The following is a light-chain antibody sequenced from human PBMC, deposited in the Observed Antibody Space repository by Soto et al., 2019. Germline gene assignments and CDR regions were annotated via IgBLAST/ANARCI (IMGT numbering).Light chain of an antibody. CDR2: LGS. CDR1: HSLLHSNGYNY. J-gene: IGKJ1*01. V-gene: IGKV2-28*01. Sequence: ILMTTSPLSLPVTPGEPASISCVSLHSLLHSNGYNYLDWYLQKPGQSPQLLIYLGSNRASGVPDRCSGSGSGTDFTLKISRVEAEDVGVYYCMQPRQSWTFCQGTKVDIK. CDR3: MQPRQSWT.